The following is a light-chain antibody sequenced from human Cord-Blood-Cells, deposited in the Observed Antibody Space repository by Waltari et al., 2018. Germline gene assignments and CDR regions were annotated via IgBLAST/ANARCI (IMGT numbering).Light chain of an antibody. Sequence: SSELTQDPAVSVALGQTVRITCQGDSLRSYYASWYQQKPGQAPVPGIYGKNNRPSRIPDRSSGSSSGNTASLTITGAQAEDEADYYCNSRDSSGNQVVFGGGTKLTVL. CDR1: SLRSYY. J-gene: IGLJ2*01. V-gene: IGLV3-19*01. CDR3: NSRDSSGNQVV. CDR2: GKN.